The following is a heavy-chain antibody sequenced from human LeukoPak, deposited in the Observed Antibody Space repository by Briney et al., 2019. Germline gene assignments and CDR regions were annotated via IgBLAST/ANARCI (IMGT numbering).Heavy chain of an antibody. J-gene: IGHJ5*02. V-gene: IGHV4-31*03. CDR3: ARVVGGTDAGWFDA. CDR1: GGSISSGGYY. Sequence: PSETLSLTCTVSGGSISSGGYYWSWIRQHPGKGLEWIGYIYYSGSTYYNPSLKSRVTISVDTSKNQFSLKLSSVTAADTAVYYCARVVGGTDAGWFDAWGQGTLVTVSS. D-gene: IGHD2-8*01. CDR2: IYYSGST.